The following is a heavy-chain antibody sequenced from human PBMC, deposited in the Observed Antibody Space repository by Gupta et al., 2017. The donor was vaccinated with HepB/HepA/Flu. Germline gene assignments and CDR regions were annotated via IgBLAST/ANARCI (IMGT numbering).Heavy chain of an antibody. J-gene: IGHJ3*01. D-gene: IGHD6-25*01. V-gene: IGHV1-3*01. Sequence: QVQLLHSGAEVKKPRASVKVSCKGSGYSFSNYDIHWVSQAPGQRLQWMGWINAGNGKTGYSQKYQGRVTITRDTSASTVYMELSSLTSEDTAVYYCARERTAATDPFDVWGQGTMVTVSS. CDR1: GYSFSNYD. CDR3: ARERTAATDPFDV. CDR2: INAGNGKT.